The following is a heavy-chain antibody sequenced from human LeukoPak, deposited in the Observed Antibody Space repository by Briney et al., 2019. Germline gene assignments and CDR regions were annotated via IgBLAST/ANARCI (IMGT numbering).Heavy chain of an antibody. Sequence: SETLSLTCTVSGGSISSGGYYSSWIRQHPGKGLEWIGYIYYSGSTYYNPSLKSRVTISVDTSKNQFSLKLSSVTAADTAVYYCASGYSGYADYWGQGTLVTVSS. CDR3: ASGYSGYADY. CDR2: IYYSGST. J-gene: IGHJ4*02. CDR1: GGSISSGGYY. D-gene: IGHD5-12*01. V-gene: IGHV4-31*03.